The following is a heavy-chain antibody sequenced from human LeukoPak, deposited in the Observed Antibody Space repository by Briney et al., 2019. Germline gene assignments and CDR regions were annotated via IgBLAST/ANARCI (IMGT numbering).Heavy chain of an antibody. J-gene: IGHJ4*02. CDR1: GGSFSGYY. D-gene: IGHD2-2*02. V-gene: IGHV4-34*01. Sequence: SETLSLTCAVYGGSFSGYYWSWIRQPPGKGLEWIGEINHSGSTNYNPSLKSRVTISVDTSKNQFSLKLSSVTAADTAVYYCARVSLRGSRKKDIVVVPAAILAYDYWAQGTLVTVYS. CDR2: INHSGST. CDR3: ARVSLRGSRKKDIVVVPAAILAYDY.